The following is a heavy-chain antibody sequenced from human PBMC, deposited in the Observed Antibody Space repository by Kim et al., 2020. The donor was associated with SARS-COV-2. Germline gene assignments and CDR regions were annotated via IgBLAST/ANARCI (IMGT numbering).Heavy chain of an antibody. J-gene: IGHJ4*02. CDR3: ARGLEGHTAFGEGC. Sequence: ASVKVSCKASGYAFSNYGMNWVRQAPGQGLEWMGGINTKTGNPTYAQGFTGRFVFSLDTSATTAYLQINSLRAEDTAVYYCARGLEGHTAFGEGCWGQGTIVTVSS. V-gene: IGHV7-4-1*02. CDR2: INTKTGNP. D-gene: IGHD5-18*01. CDR1: GYAFSNYG.